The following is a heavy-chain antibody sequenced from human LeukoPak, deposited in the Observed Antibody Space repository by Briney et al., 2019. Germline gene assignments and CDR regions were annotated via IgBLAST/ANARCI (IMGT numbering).Heavy chain of an antibody. Sequence: GESLKISCKGSGYSFTSYWIGWVRPMPGKGLEWMGIIYPGDSDTRYSPSFQGQVTISADKSISTAYLQWSSLKASDTAMYYCASSGYSYGYYMDVWGKGTTVTVSS. CDR2: IYPGDSDT. CDR3: ASSGYSYGYYMDV. D-gene: IGHD5-18*01. J-gene: IGHJ6*03. V-gene: IGHV5-51*01. CDR1: GYSFTSYW.